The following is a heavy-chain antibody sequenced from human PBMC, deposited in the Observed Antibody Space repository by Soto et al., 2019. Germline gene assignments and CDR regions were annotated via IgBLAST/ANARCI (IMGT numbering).Heavy chain of an antibody. Sequence: LRLSCAVSGFTFSRYEMNWVRQAPGKGLEWVSYIGTSGKTIYYADSVRGRFTISRDNAKNSLYLQMNSLRAEDTAVYYCARDPAVYSGNFDYGLDVWGQGTTVTVSS. D-gene: IGHD2-2*01. J-gene: IGHJ6*02. V-gene: IGHV3-48*03. CDR2: IGTSGKTI. CDR3: ARDPAVYSGNFDYGLDV. CDR1: GFTFSRYE.